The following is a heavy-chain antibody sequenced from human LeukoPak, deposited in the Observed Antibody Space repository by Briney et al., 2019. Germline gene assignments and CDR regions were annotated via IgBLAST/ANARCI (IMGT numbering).Heavy chain of an antibody. V-gene: IGHV1-69*01. CDR3: ASIVLRFLEWLSPHYYYAMDV. CDR1: GGTFSSYA. CDR2: IIPIFGTA. J-gene: IGHJ6*02. D-gene: IGHD3-3*01. Sequence: SVKVSCKASGGTFSSYAISWVRQAPGQGLEWMGGIIPIFGTANYAQKFQGRVTITADESTSTAYMELSSLRSEDTAVYYCASIVLRFLEWLSPHYYYAMDVWGQGTTVTVSS.